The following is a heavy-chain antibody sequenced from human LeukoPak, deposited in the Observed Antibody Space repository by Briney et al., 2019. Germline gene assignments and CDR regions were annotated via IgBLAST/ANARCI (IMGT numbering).Heavy chain of an antibody. CDR2: ISAYNGNT. CDR1: GYTFTSYG. Sequence: ASVNVSCKASGYTFTSYGISWVRQAPGQGLEWMGWISAYNGNTNYAQKLQGRVTMTTDTSTSTAYMELRSLRSDDTAVYYCARDIQSGSYYLYYYYGMDVWGQGTTVTVSS. J-gene: IGHJ6*02. CDR3: ARDIQSGSYYLYYYYGMDV. D-gene: IGHD1-26*01. V-gene: IGHV1-18*01.